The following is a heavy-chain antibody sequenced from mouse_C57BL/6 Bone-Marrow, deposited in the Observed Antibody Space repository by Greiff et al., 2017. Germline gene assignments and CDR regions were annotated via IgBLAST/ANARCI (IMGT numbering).Heavy chain of an antibody. Sequence: QVHVKQPGAELVKPGASVKMSCKASGYTFTSYWITWVKQRPGQGLEWIGDIYPGSGSTNYNEKFKSKATLTVDTSSSTAYMQLSSLTSEDSAVYYCDNYGSSYGWYFDVWGTGTTVTVSS. V-gene: IGHV1-55*01. D-gene: IGHD1-1*01. CDR2: IYPGSGST. CDR1: GYTFTSYW. J-gene: IGHJ1*03. CDR3: DNYGSSYGWYFDV.